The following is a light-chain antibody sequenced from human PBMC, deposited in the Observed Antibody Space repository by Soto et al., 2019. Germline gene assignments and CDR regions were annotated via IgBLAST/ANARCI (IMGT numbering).Light chain of an antibody. CDR1: SSNIGSNY. V-gene: IGLV1-47*01. Sequence: VLTQPPSASGTPGQRVTISCSGSSSNIGSNYVYWYQQLPGTAPKLLIYRNNQRPSGVPDRFSGSKSGTSASLAISGLRSEDEADYYCAAWDDSLSGYLVGTGTKVTVL. CDR2: RNN. J-gene: IGLJ1*01. CDR3: AAWDDSLSGYL.